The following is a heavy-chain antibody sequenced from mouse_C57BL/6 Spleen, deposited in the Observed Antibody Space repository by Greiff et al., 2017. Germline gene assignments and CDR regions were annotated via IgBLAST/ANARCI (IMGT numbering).Heavy chain of an antibody. CDR3: ARRYYGSPAWFAY. J-gene: IGHJ3*01. CDR1: GYTFTSYW. V-gene: IGHV1-55*01. CDR2: IYPGIGST. D-gene: IGHD1-1*01. Sequence: QVQLKQPGAELVKPGASVKMSCKASGYTFTSYWITWVKQRPGQGLEWIGDIYPGIGSTNYNEKFKSKATLTVDTSSSTAYMQLSSLTSEDSAVYYCARRYYGSPAWFAYWGQGTLVTVSA.